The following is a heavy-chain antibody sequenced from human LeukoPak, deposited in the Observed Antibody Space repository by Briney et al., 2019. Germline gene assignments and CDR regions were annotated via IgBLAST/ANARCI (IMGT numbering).Heavy chain of an antibody. CDR3: AREIFGVVIAGGPYYYYYMDV. V-gene: IGHV4-30-4*08. CDR1: GGSISSGDYY. CDR2: IYYSGST. Sequence: PSETLSLTXTVSGGSISSGDYYWSWIRQPPGKGLDWIGYIYYSGSTYYNPSLKSRVTISVDTSKNQFSLKLSSVTAADTAVYYCAREIFGVVIAGGPYYYYYMDVWGKGTTVTVSS. D-gene: IGHD3-3*01. J-gene: IGHJ6*03.